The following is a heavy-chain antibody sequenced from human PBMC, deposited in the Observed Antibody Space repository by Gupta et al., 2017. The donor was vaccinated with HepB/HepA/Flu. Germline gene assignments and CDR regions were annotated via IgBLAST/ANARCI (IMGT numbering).Heavy chain of an antibody. V-gene: IGHV2-5*01. CDR1: GFSLSTSGVG. CDR2: IYWNDDK. J-gene: IGHJ4*02. CDR3: AHSGWEPYFDY. Sequence: QITLKESGPTLVKPTQTLTLTCTFSGFSLSTSGVGVGWIRQPPGKALEWLALIYWNDDKRYSPSLKSRLTITKDTAKTQVVLTMTKMEPVDTATYYGAHSGWEPYFDYGGQGTMVTVSS. D-gene: IGHD1-26*01.